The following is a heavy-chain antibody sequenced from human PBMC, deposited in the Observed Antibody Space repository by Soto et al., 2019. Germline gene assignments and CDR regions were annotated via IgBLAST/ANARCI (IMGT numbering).Heavy chain of an antibody. D-gene: IGHD3-22*01. V-gene: IGHV3-23*01. J-gene: IGHJ3*02. CDR1: GFTFSSYA. CDR3: ARNYDSSGHPHRDAFDI. Sequence: EVQLLESGGGLVQPGGSLRLSCAASGFTFSSYAMSWVRQAPGKGLEWVSAISGSGGSTYYADSVKGRFTISRDNSKNTLYLQMNSLRAEDTAVYYCARNYDSSGHPHRDAFDIWGQGTMVTVSS. CDR2: ISGSGGST.